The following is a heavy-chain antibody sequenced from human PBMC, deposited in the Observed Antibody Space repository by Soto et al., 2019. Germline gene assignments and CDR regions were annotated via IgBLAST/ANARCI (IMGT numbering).Heavy chain of an antibody. D-gene: IGHD3-10*01. J-gene: IGHJ4*02. CDR1: GGTFSSYA. CDR3: ASARSYGSGGYCYDY. V-gene: IGHV1-69*13. CDR2: IIPIFGTA. Sequence: GASVKVSCKASGGTFSSYAISWVRQAPGRGLEWMGGIIPIFGTANYAQKFQGRVTITADESTSTAYMELSSLRSEDTAVYYCASARSYGSGGYCYDYWGQGTLVTVSS.